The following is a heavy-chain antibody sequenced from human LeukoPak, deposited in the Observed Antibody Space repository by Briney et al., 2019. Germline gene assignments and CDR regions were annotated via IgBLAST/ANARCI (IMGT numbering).Heavy chain of an antibody. V-gene: IGHV1-18*01. Sequence: VASVKVSCKASGYTFTSYGISWVRQAPGQGLEWMGWISAYNGNTNYARKLQGRVTMTTDTSTSTAYMELRSLRSDDTAVYYCARDHSSSWYPYNWFDPWGQGTLVTVSS. CDR2: ISAYNGNT. CDR1: GYTFTSYG. D-gene: IGHD6-13*01. J-gene: IGHJ5*02. CDR3: ARDHSSSWYPYNWFDP.